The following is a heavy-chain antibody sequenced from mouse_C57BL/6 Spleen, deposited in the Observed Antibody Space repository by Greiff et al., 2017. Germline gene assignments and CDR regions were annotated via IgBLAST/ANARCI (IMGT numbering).Heavy chain of an antibody. CDR2: IDPSDSYT. D-gene: IGHD1-1*01. CDR1: GYTFTSYW. Sequence: QVQLQQPGAELVMPGASVKLSCKASGYTFTSYWMHWVKQRPGQGLEWIGEIDPSDSYTNYNQKFKGKSTWTVDKSSSTAYMQLSSLTSEDSAVYYCVGGSSPFAYWGQGTLVTVSA. V-gene: IGHV1-69*01. CDR3: VGGSSPFAY. J-gene: IGHJ3*01.